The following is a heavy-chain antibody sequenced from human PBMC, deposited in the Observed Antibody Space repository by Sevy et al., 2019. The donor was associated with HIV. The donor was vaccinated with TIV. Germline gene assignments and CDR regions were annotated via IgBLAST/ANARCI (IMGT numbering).Heavy chain of an antibody. V-gene: IGHV3-15*01. Sequence: GGSLRLSCAASGFTFNNAWMSWVRQAPGKGLEWIGRIKNKPDGGTTDYAAPVKGRFTISRDDSKNTLYLQMNSLKTEDTAVYYGCTEGNVLLAEGWGHWFDPWGQGTLVTVSS. D-gene: IGHD2-8*01. CDR3: CTEGNVLLAEGWGHWFDP. CDR1: GFTFNNAW. J-gene: IGHJ5*02. CDR2: IKNKPDGGTT.